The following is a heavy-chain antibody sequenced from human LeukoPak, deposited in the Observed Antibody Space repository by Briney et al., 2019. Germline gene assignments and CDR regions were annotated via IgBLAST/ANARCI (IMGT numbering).Heavy chain of an antibody. CDR1: GYTFSSYA. CDR2: ISAYNGNT. J-gene: IGHJ3*01. Sequence: ASVKVSCKTSGYTFSSYAMSWVRQAPGQGLEWMGWISAYNGNTNYAQKLQGRVTMTTDTSTSTAYMELRSLRSDDTAVYYCARAGYQFFFSPSDAFDVWGQGTMVTVSS. D-gene: IGHD2-15*01. CDR3: ARAGYQFFFSPSDAFDV. V-gene: IGHV1-18*01.